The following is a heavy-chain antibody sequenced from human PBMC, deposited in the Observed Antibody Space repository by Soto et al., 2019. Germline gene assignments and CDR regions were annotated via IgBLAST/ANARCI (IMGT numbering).Heavy chain of an antibody. CDR2: IGTAGDT. CDR1: GFAFRSSD. Sequence: EVQLVESGGGLVQPGGSLRLSCAASGFAFRSSDLHWVRQASGKGLEWVSAIGTAGDTYYPGSVKGRFTASRENGKNSFYLQMNSLRDEDTAVYYCARALFCSNGLCYINYAMDVWGQGTTVIVSS. J-gene: IGHJ6*02. CDR3: ARALFCSNGLCYINYAMDV. V-gene: IGHV3-13*01. D-gene: IGHD2-8*01.